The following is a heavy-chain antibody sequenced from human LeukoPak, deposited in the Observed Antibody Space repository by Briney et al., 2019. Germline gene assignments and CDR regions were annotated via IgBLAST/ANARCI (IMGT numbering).Heavy chain of an antibody. J-gene: IGHJ6*02. CDR3: ATWAFYHGLDV. V-gene: IGHV3-30*03. CDR1: GFTFSSYG. CDR2: ISYDGSNK. D-gene: IGHD1-26*01. Sequence: PGGSLRLSCAASGFTFSSYGMHWVRQAPGKGLEWVAVISYDGSNKYYADSVKGRFTISRDNSKNSLYLQMNSLRTDDAALYYCATWAFYHGLDVWGQGTTVTVSS.